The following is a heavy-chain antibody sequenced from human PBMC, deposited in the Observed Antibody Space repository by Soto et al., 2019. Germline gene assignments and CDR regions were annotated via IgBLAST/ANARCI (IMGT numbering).Heavy chain of an antibody. J-gene: IGHJ6*03. CDR1: GCTYSDYY. V-gene: IGHV3-11*01. CDR3: ARDTISIRYYYYYMDV. CDR2: ISSSGSTI. Sequence: QVQLVESGGGLIKPGGSLRLSCAASGCTYSDYYMSWIRQAPGKGLEWVSYISSSGSTIYYADSVKGRFTISRDNAKNSLYLQMNSLRAEDTAVYYCARDTISIRYYYYYMDVWGKGTTVTVSS. D-gene: IGHD3-9*01.